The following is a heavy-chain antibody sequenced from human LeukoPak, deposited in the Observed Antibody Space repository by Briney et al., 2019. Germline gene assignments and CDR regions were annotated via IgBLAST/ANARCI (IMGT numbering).Heavy chain of an antibody. V-gene: IGHV1-2*02. CDR2: VIPSSGGT. J-gene: IGHJ4*02. CDR3: APFNHDQNMFDQ. CDR1: GYTFTDYY. Sequence: ASVKVSCTASGYTFTDYYMHWARQAPGQGLEWMGWVIPSSGGTTYAEKFQDRVAMTRDTSISTAYMELTRLTSDDTAVYYCAPFNHDQNMFDQWGQGTLVTVSS. D-gene: IGHD2/OR15-2a*01.